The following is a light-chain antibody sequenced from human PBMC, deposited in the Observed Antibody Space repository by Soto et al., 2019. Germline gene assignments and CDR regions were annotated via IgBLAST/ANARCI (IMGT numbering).Light chain of an antibody. CDR3: RTWDRSLSAYV. V-gene: IGLV1-51*01. CDR2: DNN. J-gene: IGLJ1*01. Sequence: QSVLTQPPSVSAAPGQKVTISCSGSSSNIGNNYVSWYQQLPGTAPKLLIYDNNKRPSGIPDRFSGSKSGTSATLGITGLQTGDEADYYCRTWDRSLSAYVFGTGTKVTV. CDR1: SSNIGNNY.